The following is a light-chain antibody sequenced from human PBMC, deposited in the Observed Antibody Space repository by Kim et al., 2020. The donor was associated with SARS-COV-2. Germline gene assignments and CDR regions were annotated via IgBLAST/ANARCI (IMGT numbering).Light chain of an antibody. CDR3: CSYTTSTWV. CDR1: RSDVGGYNY. J-gene: IGLJ3*02. CDR2: DVS. Sequence: QSALTQPASVSGSPGQSITISCTGTRSDVGGYNYVSWYQQHPGKAPKLIIYDVSKWPSGVSNRFSGSKSGNTASLTISGLQAEDEADYYCCSYTTSTWVFGGGTKLTVL. V-gene: IGLV2-14*01.